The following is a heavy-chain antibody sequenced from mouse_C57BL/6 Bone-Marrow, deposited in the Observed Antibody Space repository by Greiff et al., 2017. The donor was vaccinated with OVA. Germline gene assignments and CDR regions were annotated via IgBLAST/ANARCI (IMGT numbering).Heavy chain of an antibody. CDR3: ERLRIYYYGSSYEEYFDY. CDR1: GYTFTDYN. V-gene: IGHV1-22*01. Sequence: VQLQQSGPELVKPGASVKMSCKASGYTFTDYNMHWVKQSHGKSLEWIGYINPNNGGTSYNQKFKGKATLTVNKSSSTAYMELRSLTSEDSAVYYCERLRIYYYGSSYEEYFDYWGQGTTLTVSS. CDR2: INPNNGGT. J-gene: IGHJ2*01. D-gene: IGHD1-1*01.